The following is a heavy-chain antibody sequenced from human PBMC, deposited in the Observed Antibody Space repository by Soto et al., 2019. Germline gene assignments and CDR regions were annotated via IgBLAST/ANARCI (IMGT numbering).Heavy chain of an antibody. CDR2: ISADNGNT. V-gene: IGHV1-18*04. D-gene: IGHD6-13*01. J-gene: IGHJ5*02. Sequence: GASVKVSCKASGYTFTSYGISWVRQAPGQGLEWMGWISADNGNTNYAQKVQGRATMTTDTTTSTAYMELRSLRSDDTAVYYCARDIAATGTRWFDPWGQGTLVTVSS. CDR3: ARDIAATGTRWFDP. CDR1: GYTFTSYG.